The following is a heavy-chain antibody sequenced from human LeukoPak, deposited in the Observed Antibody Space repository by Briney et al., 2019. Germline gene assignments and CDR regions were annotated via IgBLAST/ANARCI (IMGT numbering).Heavy chain of an antibody. CDR1: EFTFSRFA. D-gene: IGHD4-17*01. V-gene: IGHV3-64*01. CDR2: ISTNGGST. J-gene: IGHJ4*02. CDR3: AKDTTVTSGYFDY. Sequence: PGGSLRLSCAASEFTFSRFAMHWVRQAPGKGLEYVSVISTNGGSTYYANSVKGRFTISRDNSKSTVYLQMGSLRDEDTAVYYCAKDTTVTSGYFDYWGQGTLLTVSS.